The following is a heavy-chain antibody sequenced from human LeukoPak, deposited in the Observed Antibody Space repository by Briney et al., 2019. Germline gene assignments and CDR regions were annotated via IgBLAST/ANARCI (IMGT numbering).Heavy chain of an antibody. V-gene: IGHV3-33*01. J-gene: IGHJ4*02. CDR3: ARDEGTSADGTVLLDH. CDR2: IWYDGSNK. D-gene: IGHD6-13*01. Sequence: VQPRGSLRLSCAASGFTFSSYGMHWVRQAPGKGLEWVAVIWYDGSNKYYADSVKGRFTISRDNSKNTLYLQMNSLRVEDTAVYYCARDEGTSADGTVLLDHWGQGTLVTVS. CDR1: GFTFSSYG.